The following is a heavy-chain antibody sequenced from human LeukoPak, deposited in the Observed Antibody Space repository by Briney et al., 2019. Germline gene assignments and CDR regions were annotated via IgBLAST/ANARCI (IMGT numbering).Heavy chain of an antibody. CDR3: ARDSFSGSYGYLRYFQH. J-gene: IGHJ1*01. CDR1: GYTFTSYG. D-gene: IGHD5-18*01. Sequence: GASVKVSCKASGYTFTSYGISWVRQAPGQGLEWMGWISAYNGNTNYAQKLQGRVTMTTDTSTSTAYMELRSLRSDDTAVYYCARDSFSGSYGYLRYFQHWGQGTLVTVSS. V-gene: IGHV1-18*01. CDR2: ISAYNGNT.